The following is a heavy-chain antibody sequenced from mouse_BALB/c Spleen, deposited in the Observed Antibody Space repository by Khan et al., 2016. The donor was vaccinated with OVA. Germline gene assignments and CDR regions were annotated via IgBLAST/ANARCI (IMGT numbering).Heavy chain of an antibody. Sequence: EVQLVETGPGLVKPSQSLSLTCTVTGYSITSNYAWNWIQQFPGNKLEWMGYISYSGSTNDNPSLKSRISITRDTSKNQFFLQLNSVTTEDTATYYCARGNYYGYAMDYWGQGTSLTVSS. D-gene: IGHD1-1*01. CDR2: ISYSGST. V-gene: IGHV3-2*02. CDR1: GYSITSNYA. J-gene: IGHJ4*01. CDR3: ARGNYYGYAMDY.